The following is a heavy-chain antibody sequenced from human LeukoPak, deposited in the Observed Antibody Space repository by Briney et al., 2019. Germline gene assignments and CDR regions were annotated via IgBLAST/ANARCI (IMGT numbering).Heavy chain of an antibody. D-gene: IGHD6-19*01. V-gene: IGHV3-33*01. CDR2: IWYDGSNK. J-gene: IGHJ4*02. CDR3: ARDGPIAVAGSPIDY. CDR1: GFTFSSYG. Sequence: GGSLRLSCAASGFTFSSYGMHWVRQAPGKGLEWVAVIWYDGSNKYYADSVKGRFTISRDNSKNTLCLQMNSLRAEDTAVYYCARDGPIAVAGSPIDYWGQGTLVTVSS.